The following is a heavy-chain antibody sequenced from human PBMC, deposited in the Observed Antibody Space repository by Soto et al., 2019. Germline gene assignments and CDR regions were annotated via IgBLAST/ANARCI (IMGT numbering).Heavy chain of an antibody. D-gene: IGHD3-3*01. Sequence: QVQLQQWGAGLLKPSETLSLTCAVYSGSFSGYYYSWIRQSPGKGLEWIGEITHGGSTTYSPSLKSRVTMSLDTSKNKFSLNMTSMTAADTAVYYCARGRLFLTTSGLAITYFDYWGQGTLVTVSS. CDR1: SGSFSGYY. CDR3: ARGRLFLTTSGLAITYFDY. V-gene: IGHV4-34*01. CDR2: ITHGGST. J-gene: IGHJ4*02.